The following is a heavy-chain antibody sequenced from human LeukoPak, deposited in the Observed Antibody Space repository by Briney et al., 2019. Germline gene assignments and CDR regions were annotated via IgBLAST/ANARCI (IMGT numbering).Heavy chain of an antibody. CDR3: AREDNWNYAAFDY. CDR2: IKQGGSEK. CDR1: GFTFSSYW. Sequence: GGSLRLSCAASGFTFSSYWMSWVRQAPGKGLEWVANIKQGGSEKYYVDSVKGRFTISRDNAKNSLYLQMNSLRAEDTAVYYCAREDNWNYAAFDYWGQGTLVAVSS. D-gene: IGHD1-7*01. V-gene: IGHV3-7*01. J-gene: IGHJ4*02.